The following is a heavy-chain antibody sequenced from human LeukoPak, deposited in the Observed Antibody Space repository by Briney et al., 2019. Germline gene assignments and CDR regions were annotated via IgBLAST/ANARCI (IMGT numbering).Heavy chain of an antibody. J-gene: IGHJ4*02. CDR1: GYTFTSYY. D-gene: IGHD2-2*01. Sequence: ASVKVSCKASGYTFTSYYMHWVRQAPGQGLEWMGIISPSGGSTSYAQKFQGRVTMTRDTSTSTVYMELSSLRSEDTAVYYCARVPAGLPTDYWGQGTLVTVSS. CDR2: ISPSGGST. V-gene: IGHV1-46*03. CDR3: ARVPAGLPTDY.